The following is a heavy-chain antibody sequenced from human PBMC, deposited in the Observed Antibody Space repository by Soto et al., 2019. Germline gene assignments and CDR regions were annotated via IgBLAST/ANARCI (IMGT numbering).Heavy chain of an antibody. CDR3: ASRVWGSYGGTDAFDI. D-gene: IGHD3-16*01. V-gene: IGHV4-39*01. J-gene: IGHJ3*02. CDR1: GGSISSSSYY. Sequence: SETLSLTCTVSGGSISSSSYYWGWIRQPPGKGLEWIGSIYYSGSTYYNPSLKSRVTISVDTSKNQFSLKLSSVTAADTAVYYCASRVWGSYGGTDAFDIWGQGTMVTVSS. CDR2: IYYSGST.